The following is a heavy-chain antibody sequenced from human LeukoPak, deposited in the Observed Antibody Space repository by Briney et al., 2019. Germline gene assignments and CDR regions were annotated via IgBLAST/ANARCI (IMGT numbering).Heavy chain of an antibody. CDR3: AKAAYYYGSGSYYYFDY. J-gene: IGHJ4*02. Sequence: GRSLRLSCAASGFTFDDYAIHWVRQAPGKGLEWVSGISWNSGSIGYADSVKGRFTISRDNAKNSLYLQMNSLRAEDMALYYCAKAAYYYGSGSYYYFDYWGQGTLVTVSS. V-gene: IGHV3-9*03. CDR2: ISWNSGSI. CDR1: GFTFDDYA. D-gene: IGHD3-10*01.